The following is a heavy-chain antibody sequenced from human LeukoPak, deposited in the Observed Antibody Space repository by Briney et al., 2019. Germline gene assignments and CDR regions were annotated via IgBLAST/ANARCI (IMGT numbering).Heavy chain of an antibody. D-gene: IGHD3-10*01. V-gene: IGHV1-2*02. CDR1: GYTFTGYY. Sequence: VASVKVSCKASGYTFTGYYMHWVRQAPGQGLEWMGWINPNSGGTNYAQKFQGRVTMTSDTSISTAYMELSRLGSEDTAVYYCARDYGGERGGYYFDSWGQGTLVTVSS. J-gene: IGHJ4*02. CDR2: INPNSGGT. CDR3: ARDYGGERGGYYFDS.